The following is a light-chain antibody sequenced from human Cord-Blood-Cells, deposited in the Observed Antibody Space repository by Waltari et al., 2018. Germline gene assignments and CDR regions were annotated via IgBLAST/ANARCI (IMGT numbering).Light chain of an antibody. Sequence: EIVLTQSPATLSLSPGERATLSCRASQSVSSYLAWYQQKPGQAPRLLIYDASTRATGIPARFSGSGSGTDFTLTISSLEPEDFAVYYCQQRSNWPQGPITFDQGTRLEIK. V-gene: IGKV3-11*01. J-gene: IGKJ5*01. CDR3: QQRSNWPQGPIT. CDR2: DAS. CDR1: QSVSSY.